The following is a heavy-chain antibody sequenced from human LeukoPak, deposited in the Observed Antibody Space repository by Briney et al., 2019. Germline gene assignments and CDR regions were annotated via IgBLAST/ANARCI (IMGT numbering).Heavy chain of an antibody. Sequence: GGSLRLSCAASGFTFSSYAMSWVRQAPGKGLEWVSAISGSGGSTYYADSVKGRFTISRDNYKNTLYLQMNSLRAEDTAVYYCAKGQTYYYDSSGYYSENWGQGTLVTVSS. V-gene: IGHV3-23*01. CDR1: GFTFSSYA. D-gene: IGHD3-22*01. CDR2: ISGSGGST. J-gene: IGHJ4*02. CDR3: AKGQTYYYDSSGYYSEN.